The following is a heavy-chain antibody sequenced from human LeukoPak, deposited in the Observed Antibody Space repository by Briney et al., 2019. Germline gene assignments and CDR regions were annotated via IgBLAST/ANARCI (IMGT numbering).Heavy chain of an antibody. CDR3: AKEFSYSYAYYFDY. V-gene: IGHV3-30*18. D-gene: IGHD5-18*01. CDR2: ISYDGSNK. Sequence: PGGSLRLSCAASGFTFSSYAMSWVRQAPGKGLEWVAVISYDGSNKYYADSVKGRFTISRDNSKNTLYLQMNSLRAEDTAVYYCAKEFSYSYAYYFDYWGQGTLVTVSS. CDR1: GFTFSSYA. J-gene: IGHJ4*02.